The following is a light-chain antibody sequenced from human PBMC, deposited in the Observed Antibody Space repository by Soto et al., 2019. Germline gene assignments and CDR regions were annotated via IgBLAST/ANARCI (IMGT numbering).Light chain of an antibody. CDR2: YDS. CDR1: NIGIKS. Sequence: SYELTQPPSVSVAPGKTARIPCGGNNIGIKSVHWYQQKPGQAPVLVIYYDSDRPSGIPERFSGANSGNTATLTISRVEAGDAADYYCQMWNSSADHVVFGGGTKLTVL. CDR3: QMWNSSADHVV. V-gene: IGLV3-21*04. J-gene: IGLJ2*01.